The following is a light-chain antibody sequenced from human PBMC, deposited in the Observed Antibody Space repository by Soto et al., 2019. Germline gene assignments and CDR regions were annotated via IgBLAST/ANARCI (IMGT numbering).Light chain of an antibody. Sequence: DIQITQSPATLSASIVDRVTITCLASQGISSYLAWYQQKPGKAPKLLIYAASTLQSGVPSRFSGSGSGKEFTLTISSLQPEDFATYYCKQLNSYPYFGGGTKVDIK. CDR3: KQLNSYPY. J-gene: IGKJ4*01. CDR1: QGISSY. V-gene: IGKV1-9*01. CDR2: AAS.